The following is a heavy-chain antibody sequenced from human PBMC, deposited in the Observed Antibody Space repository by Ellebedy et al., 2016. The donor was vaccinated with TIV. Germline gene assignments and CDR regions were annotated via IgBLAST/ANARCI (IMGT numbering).Heavy chain of an antibody. J-gene: IGHJ6*02. CDR1: GFTFSSYS. CDR2: ISSSSSYI. V-gene: IGHV3-21*01. Sequence: PGGSLRLSCAASGFTFSSYSMNWVRQAPGKGLEWVSSISSSSSYIYYADSVKGRFTISRDNAKNSLYLQMNSLRAEDTAVYYCARPLSGWSNGAGMDVWGQGTTVTVSS. CDR3: ARPLSGWSNGAGMDV. D-gene: IGHD6-19*01.